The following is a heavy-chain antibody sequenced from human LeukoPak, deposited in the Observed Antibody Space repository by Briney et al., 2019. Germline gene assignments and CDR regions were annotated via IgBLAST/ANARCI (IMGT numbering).Heavy chain of an antibody. CDR2: IYYSGGT. CDR3: ALRTMPLYYFDY. CDR1: GGSITSSNYY. D-gene: IGHD2-2*01. Sequence: PSETLSLTCTVSGGSITSSNYYWGWIRQPPGKGLEWIGSIYYSGGTYYNPSLTSRVTISVDTSKNQCSLKLSSVTAADTALYYCALRTMPLYYFDYWGQGTLVTVSS. J-gene: IGHJ4*02. V-gene: IGHV4-39*01.